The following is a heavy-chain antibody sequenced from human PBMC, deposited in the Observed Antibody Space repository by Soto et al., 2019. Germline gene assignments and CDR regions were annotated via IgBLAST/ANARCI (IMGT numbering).Heavy chain of an antibody. Sequence: SETMSLTCAVYGGSFSGYYWSWIRKHPGKGLEWIGEINHSGSTNYNPSLKSRVTISVDTSKNQFSLKLSSVTAADTAVYYCARESKYQAAGYYYYMDVWGKGTTVTVSS. J-gene: IGHJ6*03. CDR3: ARESKYQAAGYYYYMDV. D-gene: IGHD2-2*01. CDR1: GGSFSGYY. V-gene: IGHV4-34*01. CDR2: INHSGST.